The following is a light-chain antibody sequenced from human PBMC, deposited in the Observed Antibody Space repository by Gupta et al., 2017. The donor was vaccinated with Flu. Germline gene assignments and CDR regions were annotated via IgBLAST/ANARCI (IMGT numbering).Light chain of an antibody. CDR1: QSVRSNY. CDR2: GAS. Sequence: ATLYLSPGERATRSCRARQSVRSNYLAWYQQKPGQAPRLLIYGASSRATGIPDRFSGSVSGTEFTLTISRREPEDFAVYYCQQEGSSPRTFGQGTKVEIK. J-gene: IGKJ1*01. CDR3: QQEGSSPRT. V-gene: IGKV3-20*01.